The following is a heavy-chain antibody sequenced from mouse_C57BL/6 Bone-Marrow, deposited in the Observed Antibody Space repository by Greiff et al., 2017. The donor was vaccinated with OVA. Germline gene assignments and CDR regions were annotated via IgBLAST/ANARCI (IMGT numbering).Heavy chain of an antibody. CDR1: GYAFSSSW. Sequence: VQLQQSGPELVKPGASVKISCKASGYAFSSSWMNWVKQRPGKGLEWIGRIYPGDGDTNYNGKFKGKATLTADKSSSTAYMQLSSLTSEDSAVYFCAPIYYDYDVGYFDYWGQGTTLTVSS. V-gene: IGHV1-82*01. J-gene: IGHJ2*01. D-gene: IGHD2-4*01. CDR2: IYPGDGDT. CDR3: APIYYDYDVGYFDY.